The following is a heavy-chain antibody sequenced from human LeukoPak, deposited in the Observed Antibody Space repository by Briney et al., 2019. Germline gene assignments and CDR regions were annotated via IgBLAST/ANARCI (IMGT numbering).Heavy chain of an antibody. Sequence: PGGSLRLSCAASGFTFNSYEMSWVRQAPGKGLEWVSAISGSGGSTYYADSVKGRFTISRDNSKNTLYLQMNSLRAEDTAVYYCAKDSPAGVSMYYFDYWGQGTLVTVSS. CDR1: GFTFNSYE. CDR3: AKDSPAGVSMYYFDY. V-gene: IGHV3-23*01. CDR2: ISGSGGST. J-gene: IGHJ4*02. D-gene: IGHD3-10*01.